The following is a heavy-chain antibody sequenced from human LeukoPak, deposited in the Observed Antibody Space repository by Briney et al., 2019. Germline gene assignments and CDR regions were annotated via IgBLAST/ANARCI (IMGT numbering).Heavy chain of an antibody. J-gene: IGHJ2*01. Sequence: GVSLRLSCASSGFTFSNYWMTWVRQAPGKGLEWVANINRDGSERYYVDSVKGRFTMSRDNANNSLYLQMSSLTVEDTAVYFCARDRGPNSSGWLNWYFDLWGRGTLVTVSS. CDR2: INRDGSER. V-gene: IGHV3-7*03. D-gene: IGHD6-19*01. CDR1: GFTFSNYW. CDR3: ARDRGPNSSGWLNWYFDL.